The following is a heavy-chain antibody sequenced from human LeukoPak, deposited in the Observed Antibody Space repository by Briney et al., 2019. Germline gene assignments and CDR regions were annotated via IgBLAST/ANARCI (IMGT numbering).Heavy chain of an antibody. V-gene: IGHV3-48*03. CDR1: GFTFSSYE. D-gene: IGHD1-1*01. J-gene: IGHJ6*03. Sequence: GGSLRLSCAASGFTFSSYEMNWVRQAPGKGLEWVAYISTSGSDIYYADSVKGRFTISRDNAKNSLYLQMNSLRAEGTAAYYCAREGTGRYYYYYYMDVWGKGTTVTISS. CDR3: AREGTGRYYYYYYMDV. CDR2: ISTSGSDI.